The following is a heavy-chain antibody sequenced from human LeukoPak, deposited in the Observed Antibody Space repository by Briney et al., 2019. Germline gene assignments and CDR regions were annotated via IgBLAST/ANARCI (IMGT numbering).Heavy chain of an antibody. CDR1: GYSFTSYW. CDR2: IYPGDSDT. D-gene: IGHD2-2*02. J-gene: IGHJ6*02. V-gene: IGHV5-51*01. Sequence: GESLKISCQGSGYSFTSYWIGWVRQLPGKGLEWMGIIYPGDSDTRYSPSFQGQVTISADKSISTAYLQWSSLKASDTAMYYCARHGFVDIVVVPAAIRPYYYYGMDVWGQGTTVTVSS. CDR3: ARHGFVDIVVVPAAIRPYYYYGMDV.